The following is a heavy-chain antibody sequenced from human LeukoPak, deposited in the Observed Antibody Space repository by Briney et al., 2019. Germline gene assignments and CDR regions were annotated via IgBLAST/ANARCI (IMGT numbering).Heavy chain of an antibody. V-gene: IGHV1-2*02. D-gene: IGHD2-15*01. CDR2: INPNSGGT. CDR3: ARGVVAATFYYYMDV. CDR1: GYTFTGYY. J-gene: IGHJ6*03. Sequence: GASVKVSCKASGYTFTGYYMHWVRQAPGQGLEWMGWINPNSGGTNSAQKSQGRVTLTRDTSISTAYMELSGLRSDDTAVYYCARGVVAATFYYYMDVWGKGTMVTVSS.